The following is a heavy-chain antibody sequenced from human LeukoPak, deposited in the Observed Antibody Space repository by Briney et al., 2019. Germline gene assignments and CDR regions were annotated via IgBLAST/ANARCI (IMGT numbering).Heavy chain of an antibody. Sequence: SETLSLTCTVSGGSISSYYWSWIRQPPGKGLEWIGYIYYSGSTNYNPSLNSRVTISVDTSKNQFSLKLSSVTAADTAVYYCARVPWTGYSSSYGAFDIWGQGTMVTVSS. V-gene: IGHV4-59*08. CDR1: GGSISSYY. CDR2: IYYSGST. J-gene: IGHJ3*02. D-gene: IGHD6-13*01. CDR3: ARVPWTGYSSSYGAFDI.